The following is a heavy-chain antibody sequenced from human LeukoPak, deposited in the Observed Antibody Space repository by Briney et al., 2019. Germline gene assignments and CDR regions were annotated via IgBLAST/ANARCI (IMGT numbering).Heavy chain of an antibody. D-gene: IGHD1-26*01. Sequence: KPSETLSLTCAVYGESLSKYYWTWIRQSPGKGLGWIGEINHRGSTNLNPSLKSRVTLSVDTSKHQFSLKLTSVTAADAAVYYCASSVGSTDYWGQGTLVTVSS. CDR3: ASSVGSTDY. CDR1: GESLSKYY. CDR2: INHRGST. J-gene: IGHJ4*02. V-gene: IGHV4-34*01.